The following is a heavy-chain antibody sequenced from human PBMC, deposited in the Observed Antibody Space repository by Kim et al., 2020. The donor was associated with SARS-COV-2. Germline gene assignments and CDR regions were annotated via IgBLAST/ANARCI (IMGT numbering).Heavy chain of an antibody. J-gene: IGHJ4*02. CDR2: IYYSGST. V-gene: IGHV4-31*03. Sequence: SETLSLTCTVSGGSISSGGYYWSWIRQHPGKGLEWIGYIYYSGSTYYNPSLKSRVTISVDTSKNQFSLKLSSVTAADTAVYYCARDRLDDYGGKLIDYWGQGTLVTVSS. CDR3: ARDRLDDYGGKLIDY. D-gene: IGHD4-17*01. CDR1: GGSISSGGYY.